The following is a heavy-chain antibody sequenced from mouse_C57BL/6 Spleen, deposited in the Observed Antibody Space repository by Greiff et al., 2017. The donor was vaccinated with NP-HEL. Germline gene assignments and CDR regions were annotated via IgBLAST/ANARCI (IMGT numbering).Heavy chain of an antibody. CDR3: ARRGITTVASYAMDY. CDR2: IYPGDGDT. V-gene: IGHV1-80*01. D-gene: IGHD1-1*01. J-gene: IGHJ4*01. Sequence: QVQLQQSGAELVKPGASVKISCKASGYAFSSYWMNWVKQRPGKGLEWIGQIYPGDGDTNYNGKFKGKATLTADKSSSTAYMQLSSLTSEDSAVYFCARRGITTVASYAMDYWGQGTSVTVSS. CDR1: GYAFSSYW.